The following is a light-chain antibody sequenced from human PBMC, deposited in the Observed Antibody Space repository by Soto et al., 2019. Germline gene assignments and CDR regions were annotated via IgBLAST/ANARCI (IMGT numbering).Light chain of an antibody. J-gene: IGKJ1*01. CDR2: KAS. Sequence: DIQMTQSPSTLSASVGDRVTITCRASQSISTWLAWYQQRAGKAPKLLIYKASNLESGDPSRFSGSGSGTDFTLTISSLQPDDFATYYCQQYNSYSWAFGQGTKV. CDR3: QQYNSYSWA. CDR1: QSISTW. V-gene: IGKV1-5*03.